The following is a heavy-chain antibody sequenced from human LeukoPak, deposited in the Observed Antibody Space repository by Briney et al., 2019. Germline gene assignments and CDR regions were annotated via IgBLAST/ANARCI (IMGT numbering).Heavy chain of an antibody. Sequence: PGGSLRLSCAASGFSFSSYWTHWVRQAPGKGLVWVSGINSDGSSATYADSVKGRFTISRDNAKNTLYLQMNSLRAEDTAVYYCARPGRGYSYGSFDYWGQGTLVTVSS. CDR1: GFSFSSYW. J-gene: IGHJ4*02. CDR3: ARPGRGYSYGSFDY. V-gene: IGHV3-74*01. D-gene: IGHD5-18*01. CDR2: INSDGSSA.